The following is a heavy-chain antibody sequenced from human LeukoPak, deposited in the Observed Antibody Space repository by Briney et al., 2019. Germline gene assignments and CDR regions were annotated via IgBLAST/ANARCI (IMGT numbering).Heavy chain of an antibody. Sequence: GASVKVSCKASGYTFTSYGICWVRQAPGQGLEWMGWISAYNGNTQYAQKLQGRVTMTTDTSTSTAYMELRSLRSDDTAVYYCARDDRSNTWSWFDPWGQGTLVTVSS. CDR1: GYTFTSYG. CDR2: ISAYNGNT. CDR3: ARDDRSNTWSWFDP. V-gene: IGHV1-18*01. J-gene: IGHJ5*02. D-gene: IGHD1-1*01.